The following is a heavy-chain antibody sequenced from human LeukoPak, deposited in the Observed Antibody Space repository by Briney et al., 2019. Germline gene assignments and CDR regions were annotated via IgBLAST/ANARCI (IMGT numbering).Heavy chain of an antibody. Sequence: GGSLRLSCAASGFTFSSYGMSWVRQAPGKGLEWVSAISGSGGSTYYADSVKGWFTISRDNSKNTLYLQMNSLRAEDTAVYYCAKIPSSGYYYYFDYWGQGTLVTVSS. D-gene: IGHD3-22*01. CDR1: GFTFSSYG. CDR2: ISGSGGST. CDR3: AKIPSSGYYYYFDY. J-gene: IGHJ4*02. V-gene: IGHV3-23*01.